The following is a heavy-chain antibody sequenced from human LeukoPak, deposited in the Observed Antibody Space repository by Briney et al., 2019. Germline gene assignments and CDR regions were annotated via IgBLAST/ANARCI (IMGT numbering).Heavy chain of an antibody. J-gene: IGHJ4*02. CDR1: SGSICNYY. D-gene: IGHD2-21*01. CDR2: TYTGRST. V-gene: IGHV4-4*07. Sequence: SETLSLTCTVPSGSICNYYWSWIRQPAGKGLEWIGRTYTGRSTDYNPSLKSRVTMSVDTSNNQFSLKLTSVTAADTALYYCARESRVLIGDGYYLDSWGPGTLVTVSS. CDR3: ARESRVLIGDGYYLDS.